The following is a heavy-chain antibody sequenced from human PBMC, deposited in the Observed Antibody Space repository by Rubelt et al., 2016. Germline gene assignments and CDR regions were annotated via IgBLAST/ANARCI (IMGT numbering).Heavy chain of an antibody. CDR1: GYSISSDYY. Sequence: QVQLQQWGAGLLKPSETLSLTCIVSGYSISSDYYWGWVRQPPGKGLEWIGSIHHSGSISYNPSLKSRVTISVDTSKNQFSLKVGSVTAADTAGYYCASSQWELLRNGALDIWGQGTMVTVSS. D-gene: IGHD1-26*01. V-gene: IGHV4-38-2*02. CDR3: ASSQWELLRNGALDI. CDR2: IHHSGSI. J-gene: IGHJ3*02.